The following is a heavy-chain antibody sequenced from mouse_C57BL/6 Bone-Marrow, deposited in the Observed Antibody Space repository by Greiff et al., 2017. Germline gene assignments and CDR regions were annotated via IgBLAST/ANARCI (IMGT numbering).Heavy chain of an antibody. CDR1: GFTFSSYA. CDR2: ISDGGSYT. J-gene: IGHJ2*01. Sequence: EVKVVESGGGLVKPGGSLKLSCAASGFTFSSYAMSWVRQTPEKRLEWVATISDGGSYTYYPDNVKGRFTISRDNAKNNLYLQMSHLKSEDTAMYYCARVSFPDYWGQGTTLTVSS. CDR3: ARVSFPDY. V-gene: IGHV5-4*03.